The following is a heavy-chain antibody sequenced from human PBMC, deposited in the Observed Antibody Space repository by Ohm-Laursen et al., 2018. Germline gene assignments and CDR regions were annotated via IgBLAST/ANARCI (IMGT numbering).Heavy chain of an antibody. CDR2: ISWNSGSI. CDR1: GFTFDDYA. CDR3: AKAVGATGGDAFDI. V-gene: IGHV3-9*01. J-gene: IGHJ3*02. D-gene: IGHD1-26*01. Sequence: SLRLSCAASGFTFDDYAMHWVRQAPGKGLEWVSGISWNSGSIGYADSVKGRFTISRDNAKNSLYLQMNSLRAEDTALYYCAKAVGATGGDAFDIWGQGTMVTVSS.